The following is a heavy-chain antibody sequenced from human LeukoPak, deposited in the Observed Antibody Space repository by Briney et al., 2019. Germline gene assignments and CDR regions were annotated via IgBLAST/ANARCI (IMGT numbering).Heavy chain of an antibody. CDR1: GDSISTSY. D-gene: IGHD3-22*01. V-gene: IGHV4-59*10. J-gene: IGHJ4*02. CDR3: ARDYYDQKGFDY. CDR2: INTSGST. Sequence: SETLSLTCAVYGDSISTSYWSWIRQPAGKGLEWIGRINTSGSTNYNPSLKSRVTISVDTSKNQFSLKLRSVTAADTAVYYCARDYYDQKGFDYWGQGTLVTVSS.